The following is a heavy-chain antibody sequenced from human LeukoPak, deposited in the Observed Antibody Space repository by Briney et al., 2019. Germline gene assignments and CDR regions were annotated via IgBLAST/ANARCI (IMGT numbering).Heavy chain of an antibody. CDR3: ARELRRVRAFDI. V-gene: IGHV1-2*02. J-gene: IGHJ3*02. Sequence: ASVTVSFTASGYTFTGYYMHWVRQAPGQGLEWMGWINPNSGGTNYAQKFQGRVTMTRDTSISTAYMELSRLRSDDTAVYYCARELRRVRAFDIWGQGTMVTVSS. CDR2: INPNSGGT. CDR1: GYTFTGYY. D-gene: IGHD4-17*01.